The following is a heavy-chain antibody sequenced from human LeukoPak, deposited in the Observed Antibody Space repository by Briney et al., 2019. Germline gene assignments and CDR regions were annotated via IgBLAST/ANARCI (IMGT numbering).Heavy chain of an antibody. CDR2: SGNGDNT. CDR3: AKTLSSGWSGKYYFDY. Sequence: GGSLRLSCAASGFTFSTYAISWVRRAPGKGLEWVSGSGNGDNTYYADSVKGRFTIYRDNSKSRLSLQMNSLRAEDTAVYCCAKTLSSGWSGKYYFDYWGQGTLVSVSS. V-gene: IGHV3-23*01. CDR1: GFTFSTYA. D-gene: IGHD6-19*01. J-gene: IGHJ4*02.